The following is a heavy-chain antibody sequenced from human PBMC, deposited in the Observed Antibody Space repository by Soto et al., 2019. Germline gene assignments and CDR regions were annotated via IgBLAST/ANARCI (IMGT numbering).Heavy chain of an antibody. D-gene: IGHD3-3*01. J-gene: IGHJ5*02. CDR3: ARVRDWFDP. CDR2: IYHTGKT. CDR1: GDAIYIGGYY. Sequence: PSETLSLTCTVSGDAIYIGGYYWTWIRQHPGKGLEWIGYIYHTGKTYYNPSLESRVTMSVDTSKNQFSLRLTSVTAADTAVYYCARVRDWFDPWGQGTLVTVSS. V-gene: IGHV4-31*03.